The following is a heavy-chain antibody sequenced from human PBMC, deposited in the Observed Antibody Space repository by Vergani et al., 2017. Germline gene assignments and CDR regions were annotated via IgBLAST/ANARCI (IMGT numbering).Heavy chain of an antibody. CDR2: INHSGST. J-gene: IGHJ6*03. V-gene: IGHV4-34*01. CDR3: ARVSSGWTRGYYYYYMDV. D-gene: IGHD6-19*01. CDR1: GGSFSGYY. Sequence: QVQLQQWGAGLLKPSETLSLTCAVYGGSFSGYYWSWIRQPPGKGLERIGEINHSGSTNYNPSLKSRVTISVDTSKNQFSLKLSSVTAADTAVYYCARVSSGWTRGYYYYYMDVWGKGTTVTVSS.